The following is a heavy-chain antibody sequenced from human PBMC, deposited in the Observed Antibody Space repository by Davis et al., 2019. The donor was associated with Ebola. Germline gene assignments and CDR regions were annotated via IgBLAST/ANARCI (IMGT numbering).Heavy chain of an antibody. CDR1: GFTFSSYE. CDR3: ARDSGVSDY. J-gene: IGHJ4*02. V-gene: IGHV3-21*01. CDR2: ISSSSSYI. Sequence: PGGSLRLSCAASGFTFSSYEMNWVRQAPGKGLEWVSSISSSSSYIYYADSVKGRFTISRDNAKNSLYLQMNSLGAEDTAVYYCARDSGVSDYWGQGTLVTVSS.